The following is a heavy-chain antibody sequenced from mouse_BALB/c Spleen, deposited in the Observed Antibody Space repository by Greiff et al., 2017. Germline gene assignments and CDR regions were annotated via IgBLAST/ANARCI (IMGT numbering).Heavy chain of an antibody. CDR3: ARERRPAWLAY. CDR2: ISSGGSYT. CDR1: GFTFSSYG. V-gene: IGHV5-6*01. Sequence: EVQLVESGGDLVKPGGSLKLSCAASGFTFSSYGMSWVRQTPDKRLEWVATISSGGSYTYYPDSVKGRFTISRDNAKNTLYLQMSSLKSEDTAMYYCARERRPAWLAYWGQGTLVTVSA. J-gene: IGHJ3*01. D-gene: IGHD1-2*01.